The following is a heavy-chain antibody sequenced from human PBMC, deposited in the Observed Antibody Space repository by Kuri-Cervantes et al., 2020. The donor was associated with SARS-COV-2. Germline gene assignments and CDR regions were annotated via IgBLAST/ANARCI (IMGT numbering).Heavy chain of an antibody. Sequence: ASVKVSCKASGYTFTSYDINWVRQAPGQGLEWMGWISAYNGNTNYAQKLQGRVTMTTDTSTSTAYMELRSLRSDDTAVYYCACATYYYDSSGYFLPQALEYWGQGTLVTVSS. CDR1: GYTFTSYD. D-gene: IGHD3-22*01. V-gene: IGHV1-18*01. CDR3: ACATYYYDSSGYFLPQALEY. J-gene: IGHJ4*02. CDR2: ISAYNGNT.